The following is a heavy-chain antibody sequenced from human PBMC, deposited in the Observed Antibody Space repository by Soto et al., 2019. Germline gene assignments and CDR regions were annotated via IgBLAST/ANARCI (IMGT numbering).Heavy chain of an antibody. CDR2: INHSGST. V-gene: IGHV4-34*01. D-gene: IGHD2-2*01. CDR3: ARSPPMEVVPAPYHYMDV. CDR1: GGSFSGYY. Sequence: PSETLSLTCAVYGGSFSGYYWSWIRQPPGKGLEWIGEINHSGSTNYNPSLKSRVTISVDTSKNQFSLKLSSVTAADTAVYYCARSPPMEVVPAPYHYMDVWGKGTTVTVSS. J-gene: IGHJ6*03.